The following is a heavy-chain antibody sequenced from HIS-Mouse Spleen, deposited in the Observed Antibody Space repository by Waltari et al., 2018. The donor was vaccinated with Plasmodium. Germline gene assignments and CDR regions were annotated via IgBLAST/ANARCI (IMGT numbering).Heavy chain of an antibody. Sequence: PGKGLEWVANIKQDGSEKYYVDSVKGRFTISRDNAKNSLYLQMNSLRAEDTAVYYCARGRYSSSWYYFDYWGQGTLVTVSS. J-gene: IGHJ4*02. CDR2: IKQDGSEK. V-gene: IGHV3-7*01. D-gene: IGHD6-13*01. CDR3: ARGRYSSSWYYFDY.